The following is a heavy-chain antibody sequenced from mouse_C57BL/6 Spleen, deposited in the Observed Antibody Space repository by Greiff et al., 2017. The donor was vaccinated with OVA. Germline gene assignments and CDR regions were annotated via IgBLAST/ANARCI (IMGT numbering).Heavy chain of an antibody. Sequence: DVQLVESGGGLVKPGGSLKLSCAASGFTFSDYGMHWVRQAPEKGLEWVAYISSGSSTIYYADTVKGRFTISRDNAKNTLCLQMTGLRSEDTAMYYCARDYDYDAGYFDYWGQGTTLTVSS. CDR3: ARDYDYDAGYFDY. V-gene: IGHV5-17*01. D-gene: IGHD2-4*01. CDR1: GFTFSDYG. CDR2: ISSGSSTI. J-gene: IGHJ2*01.